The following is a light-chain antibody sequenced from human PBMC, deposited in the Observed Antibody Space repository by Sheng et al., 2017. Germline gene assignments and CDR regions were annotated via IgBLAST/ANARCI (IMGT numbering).Light chain of an antibody. V-gene: IGLV1-40*01. J-gene: IGLJ3*02. Sequence: QSVLTQPPSVSGAPGQTVTISCTGSSSNIGAGYDVHWYQQLPGTAPKLLIYTNTNRPSGVPXRFSGSKSGTSASLAITGLQAGDDADYYCHSYDVSLSVWVFGGGTKLTVL. CDR2: TNT. CDR1: SSNIGAGYD. CDR3: HSYDVSLSVWV.